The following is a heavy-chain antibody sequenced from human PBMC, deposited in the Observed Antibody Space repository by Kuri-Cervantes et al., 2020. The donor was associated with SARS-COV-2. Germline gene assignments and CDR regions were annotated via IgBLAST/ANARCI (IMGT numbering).Heavy chain of an antibody. CDR1: GYTFTSYY. Sequence: ASVKVSCKASGYTFTSYYMHWVRQAPGQGLEWMGIINPSGGSTSYAQKFQGRVTMTTDTSTSTAYMELRSLRSDDTAVYYCASTRWFGELLPAFDIWGQGTMVTVSS. J-gene: IGHJ3*02. D-gene: IGHD3-10*01. CDR2: INPSGGST. CDR3: ASTRWFGELLPAFDI. V-gene: IGHV1-46*01.